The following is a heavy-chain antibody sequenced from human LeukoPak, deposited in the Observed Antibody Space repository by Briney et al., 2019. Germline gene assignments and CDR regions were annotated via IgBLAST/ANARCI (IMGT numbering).Heavy chain of an antibody. D-gene: IGHD3-22*01. CDR1: GYTFTSYG. J-gene: IGHJ4*02. V-gene: IGHV1-2*02. CDR2: INPNSGGT. CDR3: ATATAYDNSLIDY. Sequence: ASVKVSCKASGYTFTSYGISWVRQAPGQGLEWMGWINPNSGGTNYSQKFQDSVTITRDTSISTAYMELSRLKSDDTAVYYCATATAYDNSLIDYWGQGTLVTVSS.